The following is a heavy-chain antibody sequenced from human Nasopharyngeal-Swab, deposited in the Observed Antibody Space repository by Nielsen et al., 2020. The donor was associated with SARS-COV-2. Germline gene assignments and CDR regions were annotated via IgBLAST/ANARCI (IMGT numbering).Heavy chain of an antibody. V-gene: IGHV4-59*01. CDR1: GGSISSYY. CDR2: IYYSGST. J-gene: IGHJ6*03. Sequence: ETLSLTCTVSGGSISSYYWSWIRQPPGKGLEWIGYIYYSGSTNYNPSLKSRVTISVDTSKNQFSLKLSSVTAADTAVYYCARVLIAARYYYYMDVWGKGTTVTVSS. CDR3: ARVLIAARYYYYMDV. D-gene: IGHD6-6*01.